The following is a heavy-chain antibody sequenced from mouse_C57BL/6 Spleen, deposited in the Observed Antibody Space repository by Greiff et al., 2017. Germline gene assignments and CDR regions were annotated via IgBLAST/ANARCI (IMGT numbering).Heavy chain of an antibody. CDR2: ISDGGSYT. J-gene: IGHJ4*01. D-gene: IGHD2-1*01. Sequence: EVMLVESWGGLVKPGGSLKLSCAASGFTFSSYAMSWVRQTPEKRLEWVATISDGGSYTYYPDNVKGRFTISRDNAKNNLYLQMSHLKSEDTAMYYCARDRGKDAMDYWGQGTSVTVSS. CDR1: GFTFSSYA. CDR3: ARDRGKDAMDY. V-gene: IGHV5-4*01.